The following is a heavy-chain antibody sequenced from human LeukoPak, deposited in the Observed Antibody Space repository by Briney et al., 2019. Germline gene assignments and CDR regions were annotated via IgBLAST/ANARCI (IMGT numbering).Heavy chain of an antibody. J-gene: IGHJ4*02. CDR1: GYTFTSYG. V-gene: IGHV1-2*04. CDR2: INPNSGAT. D-gene: IGHD5-12*01. CDR3: ARGLINGHDFDY. Sequence: ASVKVSCKASGYTFTSYGISWVRQAPGQGLEWMGWINPNSGATNYAQNFQGWVTMTRDTSVSTGYMELRRLTSDDTAVYYCARGLINGHDFDYWGQGTLVTVSS.